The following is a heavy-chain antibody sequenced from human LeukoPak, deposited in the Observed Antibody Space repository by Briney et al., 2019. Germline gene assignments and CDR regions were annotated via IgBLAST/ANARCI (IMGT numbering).Heavy chain of an antibody. D-gene: IGHD3-22*01. J-gene: IGHJ5*02. CDR3: ARANTMIVVPMFDP. CDR2: INPNSGGT. CDR1: GYTFTGYY. Sequence: GASVKVSCKASGYTFTGYYMHWVRQAPGQGLEWMGWINPNSGGTNYAQKFQGRVTMTRDTSISTAYMELSRLRSDDTAVYHCARANTMIVVPMFDPWGQGTLVTVSS. V-gene: IGHV1-2*02.